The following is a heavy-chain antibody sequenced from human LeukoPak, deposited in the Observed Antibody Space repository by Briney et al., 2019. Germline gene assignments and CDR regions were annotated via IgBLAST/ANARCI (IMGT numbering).Heavy chain of an antibody. CDR2: ISGSGGST. Sequence: GGSLRLSCAASGFTFSSYAMSWVRQAPGKGLEWVSAISGSGGSTYYADSVKGRFSISRDNSKNTLYLQMNSLRAEDTAVYYCAKDYFEVELDGWFGLVSFAFDIWGQGTMVTVS. D-gene: IGHD3-10*01. CDR3: AKDYFEVELDGWFGLVSFAFDI. V-gene: IGHV3-23*01. CDR1: GFTFSSYA. J-gene: IGHJ3*02.